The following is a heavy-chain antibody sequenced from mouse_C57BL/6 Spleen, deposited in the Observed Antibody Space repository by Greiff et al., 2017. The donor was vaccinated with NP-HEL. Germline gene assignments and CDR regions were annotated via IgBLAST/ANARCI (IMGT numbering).Heavy chain of an antibody. V-gene: IGHV1-76*01. CDR1: GYTFTDYY. D-gene: IGHD1-1*01. CDR2: IYPGSGNT. CDR3: ARGKDYYGSSPFYAMDY. J-gene: IGHJ4*01. Sequence: VQLVESGAELVRPGASVKLSCKASGYTFTDYYINWVKQRPGQGLEWIARIYPGSGNTYYNEKFKGKATLTAEKSSSTAYMQLSSLTSEDSAVYFCARGKDYYGSSPFYAMDYWGQGTSVTVSS.